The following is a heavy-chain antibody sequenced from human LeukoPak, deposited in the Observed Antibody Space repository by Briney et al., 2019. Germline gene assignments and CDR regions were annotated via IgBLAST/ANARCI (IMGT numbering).Heavy chain of an antibody. J-gene: IGHJ5*02. V-gene: IGHV3-7*01. CDR2: IRQDGNVK. Sequence: GGSLRLSCAASGFTLNRHWMSWLRQAPGKGLEWVASIRQDGNVKHYLDSVKGRFIISRENAENSASLQMNSLRVDDTAMYYCARLLGESTIYDLWGQGTLVTVSS. D-gene: IGHD5/OR15-5a*01. CDR3: ARLLGESTIYDL. CDR1: GFTLNRHW.